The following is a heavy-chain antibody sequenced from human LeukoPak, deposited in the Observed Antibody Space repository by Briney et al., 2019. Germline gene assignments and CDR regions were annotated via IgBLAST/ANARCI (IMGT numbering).Heavy chain of an antibody. CDR2: IHYSGST. D-gene: IGHD3-22*01. CDR1: GGSISGHY. CDR3: ARVGETSGYYYNFDY. J-gene: IGHJ4*02. Sequence: SETLSLTHNVSGGSISGHYWRWIRQPPGKALKWIAYIHYSGSTNYNPSLKSRVTISVDTSKNQFSLKVNSVTAADTAVDYCARVGETSGYYYNFDYWGQGTLVTVSS. V-gene: IGHV4-59*11.